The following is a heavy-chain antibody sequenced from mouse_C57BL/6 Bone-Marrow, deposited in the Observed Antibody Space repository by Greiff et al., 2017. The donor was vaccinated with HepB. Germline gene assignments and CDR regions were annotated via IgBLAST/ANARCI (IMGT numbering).Heavy chain of an antibody. V-gene: IGHV5-17*01. Sequence: EVKVVESGGGLVKPGGSLKLSCAASGFTFSDYGMHWVRQAPEKGLEWVAYISSGSSTIYYADTVKGRFTISRDNAKNTLFLQMTSLRSEDTAMYYCARGGYDYGFAYWGQGTLVTVSA. CDR1: GFTFSDYG. J-gene: IGHJ3*01. D-gene: IGHD2-4*01. CDR3: ARGGYDYGFAY. CDR2: ISSGSSTI.